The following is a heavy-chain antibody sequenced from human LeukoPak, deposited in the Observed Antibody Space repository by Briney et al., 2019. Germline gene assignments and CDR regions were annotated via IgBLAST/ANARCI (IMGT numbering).Heavy chain of an antibody. CDR2: IWYDGSNK. CDR3: ARGSPDAYCGGDCYSYDAFDI. J-gene: IGHJ3*02. CDR1: GFTFSSYG. V-gene: IGHV3-33*01. Sequence: PGRSLRLSCAASGFTFSSYGMHWVRRAPGKGLEWVAVIWYDGSNKYYADSVKGRFTISRDNSKNTLYLQMNSLRAEDTAVYYCARGSPDAYCGGDCYSYDAFDIWGQGTMVTVSS. D-gene: IGHD2-21*02.